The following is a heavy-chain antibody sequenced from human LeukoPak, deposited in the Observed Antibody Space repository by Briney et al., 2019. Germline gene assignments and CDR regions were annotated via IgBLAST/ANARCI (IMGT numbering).Heavy chain of an antibody. J-gene: IGHJ5*02. Sequence: SETLSLTCVVYGGSFSGYYWSWIRQPPGKGLXXIGEINHSGSTNYNPSLKSRVTISVDTSKNQFSLKLNSVTAADTAVYYCARGQWEIRFDPWGQGTLVTVSS. CDR2: INHSGST. CDR3: ARGQWEIRFDP. D-gene: IGHD1-26*01. CDR1: GGSFSGYY. V-gene: IGHV4-34*01.